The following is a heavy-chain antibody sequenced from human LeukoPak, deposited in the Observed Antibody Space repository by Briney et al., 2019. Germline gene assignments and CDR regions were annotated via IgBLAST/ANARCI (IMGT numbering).Heavy chain of an antibody. CDR1: GFTFSSYG. CDR2: IRYDGSNK. D-gene: IGHD3-9*01. Sequence: GGSLRLSCAASGFTFSSYGMHWVRQAPGKGLEWVAFIRYDGSNKYYADSVKGRFTISRDNSKNTLYLQMNSPRAEDTAVYYCAKEYYDTLTGTRGFSSYYFDYWGQGTLVTVSS. CDR3: AKEYYDTLTGTRGFSSYYFDY. J-gene: IGHJ4*02. V-gene: IGHV3-30*02.